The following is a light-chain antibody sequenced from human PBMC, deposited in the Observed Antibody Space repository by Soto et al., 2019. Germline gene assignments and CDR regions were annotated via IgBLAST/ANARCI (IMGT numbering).Light chain of an antibody. CDR3: QQYNDWPLT. CDR2: GPS. Sequence: VVTQSPDTLSVSPGERVTLSCRASQSVSTNLAWYQQKPGQAPRLLIYGPSTRATGIPARFSGSGSGTEFTLTISSLQSEDSAVYYCQQYNDWPLTFGGGTRVEIK. CDR1: QSVSTN. V-gene: IGKV3-15*01. J-gene: IGKJ4*01.